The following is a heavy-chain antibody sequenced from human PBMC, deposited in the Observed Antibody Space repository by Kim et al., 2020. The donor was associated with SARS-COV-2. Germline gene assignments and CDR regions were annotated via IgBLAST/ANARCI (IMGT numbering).Heavy chain of an antibody. V-gene: IGHV1-69*13. CDR1: GGTFSSYA. D-gene: IGHD4-17*01. J-gene: IGHJ6*02. CDR3: ASYRVTTVVTPVYYYGMDV. CDR2: IIPIFGTA. Sequence: SVKVSCKASGGTFSSYAISWVRQAPGQGLEWMGGIIPIFGTANYAQKFQGRVTITADESTSTAYMELSSLRSEDTAVYYCASYRVTTVVTPVYYYGMDVWGQGTTVTVSS.